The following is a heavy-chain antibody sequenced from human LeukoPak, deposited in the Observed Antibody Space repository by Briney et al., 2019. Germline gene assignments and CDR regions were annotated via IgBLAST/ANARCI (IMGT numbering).Heavy chain of an antibody. CDR1: GFTFGDYA. V-gene: IGHV3-49*04. D-gene: IGHD3-3*01. CDR3: TREYDFWSGYFSDFDY. CDR2: IRSKAYGGTT. Sequence: GGSLRLSCTASGFTFGDYAMSWVRQAPGKGLEWVGFIRSKAYGGTTEYAASVKGRFTISRDDSKSIAYLQMNSLKIEDTAVYYCTREYDFWSGYFSDFDYWGQGTLVTVSS. J-gene: IGHJ4*02.